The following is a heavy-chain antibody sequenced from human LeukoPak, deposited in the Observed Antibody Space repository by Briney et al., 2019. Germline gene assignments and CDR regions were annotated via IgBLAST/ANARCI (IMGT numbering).Heavy chain of an antibody. J-gene: IGHJ3*02. V-gene: IGHV3-23*01. CDR1: GFTFSDYW. Sequence: GGSLRLSCVGSGFTFSDYWLSWVRQAPGKGLEWVSAITGSGDTTYYAASVKGGFTISRDNSKNTLYLQMSSLRAEDTAIYYCAKGRDSRDWYKDAFDIWGQGTMVTVSS. CDR2: ITGSGDTT. D-gene: IGHD6-19*01. CDR3: AKGRDSRDWYKDAFDI.